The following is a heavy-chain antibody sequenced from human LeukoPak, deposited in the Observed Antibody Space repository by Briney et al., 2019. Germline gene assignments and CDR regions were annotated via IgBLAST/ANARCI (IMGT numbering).Heavy chain of an antibody. V-gene: IGHV3-33*01. CDR3: ARQHCSGGDCYFFD. CDR2: IWYDGNNK. Sequence: PGGSLRLSCAASGFTFSSYGMHWVRQAPGEGLEWVALIWYDGNNKYYADSVKGRFTISRDNSKNTLYLQLNSLRAEDTAVYYCARQHCSGGDCYFFDWGQGTLVTVSS. CDR1: GFTFSSYG. J-gene: IGHJ4*02. D-gene: IGHD2-15*01.